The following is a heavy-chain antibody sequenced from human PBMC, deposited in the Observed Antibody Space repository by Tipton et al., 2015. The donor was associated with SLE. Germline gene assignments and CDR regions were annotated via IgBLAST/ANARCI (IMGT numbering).Heavy chain of an antibody. V-gene: IGHV4-59*04. CDR1: GGSISNYY. J-gene: IGHJ2*01. CDR2: IYYSGNT. D-gene: IGHD3-10*01. CDR3: ARGTRGWYFDL. Sequence: LRLSCTVSGGSISNYYWSWIRQPPGKGLEWIGYIYYSGNTFYNPSLKSRFTISVDTSKNQFSLKLSSVTAADTAVYYCARGTRGWYFDLWGRGTLVTVSS.